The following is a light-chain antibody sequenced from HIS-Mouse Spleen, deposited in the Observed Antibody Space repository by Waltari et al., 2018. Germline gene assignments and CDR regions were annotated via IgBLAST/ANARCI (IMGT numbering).Light chain of an antibody. V-gene: IGLV1-44*01. CDR1: SSNIGSNT. J-gene: IGLJ3*02. CDR2: SNI. CDR3: AAWDDSLNGPV. Sequence: QSVLTQPPSASGTPGQRVTISCSGSSSNIGSNTVNWYQQLPGTAPKLLIYSNIQRPSGGPDRFSGSKSGTSASLAISGLQSEDEADYYCAAWDDSLNGPVFGGGTKLTVL.